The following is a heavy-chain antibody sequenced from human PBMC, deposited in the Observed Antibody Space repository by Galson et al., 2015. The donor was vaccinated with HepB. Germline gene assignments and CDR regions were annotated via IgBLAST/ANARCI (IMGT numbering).Heavy chain of an antibody. J-gene: IGHJ6*02. CDR2: ISSSGSTI. V-gene: IGHV3-48*03. CDR3: ARVGGSGSYSNYYYGMDV. D-gene: IGHD3-10*01. CDR1: GFTFSSYE. Sequence: SLRLSCAASGFTFSSYEMNWVRQAPGKGLEWVSYISSSGSTIYYADSVKGRFTISRDNAKNSLYLQMNSLRAEDTAVYYCARVGGSGSYSNYYYGMDVWGQGTTVTVSS.